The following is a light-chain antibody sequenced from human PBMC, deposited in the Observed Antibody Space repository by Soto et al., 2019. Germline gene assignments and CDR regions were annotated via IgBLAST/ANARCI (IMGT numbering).Light chain of an antibody. CDR3: QQYNSYSYT. CDR2: GAS. V-gene: IGKV1-5*01. J-gene: IGKJ2*01. Sequence: DIQMTQSPSTLSASVGDRVTLTCRASQTISTWLAWYQQKPGNAPKLLIYGASTLQTGVSSRFSGSGSGTEFTLTISSLQPDDFATYYCQQYNSYSYTFGQGTKLEIK. CDR1: QTISTW.